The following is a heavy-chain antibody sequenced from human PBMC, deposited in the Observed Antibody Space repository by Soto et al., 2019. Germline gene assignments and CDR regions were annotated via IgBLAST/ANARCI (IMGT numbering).Heavy chain of an antibody. D-gene: IGHD2-15*01. V-gene: IGHV3-21*01. Sequence: GGSLRLSCEASGFIFTTNSMNWVRQVPGTGLQWLSSISSSGTFKSYGDSVKGRFTISRDNAKNSLFLQMNNLSGEDTGLYYCARDPPHGGTSSWDADSWGPGTLVTVSS. J-gene: IGHJ4*02. CDR1: GFIFTTNS. CDR3: ARDPPHGGTSSWDADS. CDR2: ISSSGTFK.